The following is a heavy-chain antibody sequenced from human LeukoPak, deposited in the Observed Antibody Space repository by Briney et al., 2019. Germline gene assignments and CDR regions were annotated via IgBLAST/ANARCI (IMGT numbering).Heavy chain of an antibody. CDR1: GGSVSNSNYC. Sequence: PSETLSLTCTVSGGSVSNSNYCWGWIRQPPGKQLECIGSVDYSGSPLYNPSLKSRVTISVDTSKNQFSLKLSSVTAADTAVYYCARPLDCNYGGTAFDIWGQGTMVTVSS. D-gene: IGHD4-23*01. J-gene: IGHJ3*02. CDR3: ARPLDCNYGGTAFDI. V-gene: IGHV4-39*01. CDR2: VDYSGSP.